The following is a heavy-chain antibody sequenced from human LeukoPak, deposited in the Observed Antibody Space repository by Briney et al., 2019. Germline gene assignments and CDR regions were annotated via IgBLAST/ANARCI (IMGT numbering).Heavy chain of an antibody. CDR2: IYTSGST. J-gene: IGHJ4*02. Sequence: SETLSLSCTVSGDSINSYYWSWIRQPAGKGLEWIGRIYTSGSTNYHPSLKSRVTMSVDTSKNQFSLKLSSVTAADTAVYYCARASGWSSFDYWGQGTLVTVSS. CDR1: GDSINSYY. V-gene: IGHV4-4*07. CDR3: ARASGWSSFDY. D-gene: IGHD6-19*01.